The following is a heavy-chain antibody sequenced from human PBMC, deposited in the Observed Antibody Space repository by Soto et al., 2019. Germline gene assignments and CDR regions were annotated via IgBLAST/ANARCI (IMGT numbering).Heavy chain of an antibody. Sequence: QVQLVQSGPEVKEPWASVKVSFKPSGYSFTSYGITWVRQGPGQGLEWVGWISGYNGDTNYAQKVQGRISVTTDTSTSTAYLEVRSLRSDDTAVYYCAREVGAWFDFWGQGTLVTVSS. D-gene: IGHD1-26*01. CDR1: GYSFTSYG. V-gene: IGHV1-18*01. CDR2: ISGYNGDT. J-gene: IGHJ4*02. CDR3: AREVGAWFDF.